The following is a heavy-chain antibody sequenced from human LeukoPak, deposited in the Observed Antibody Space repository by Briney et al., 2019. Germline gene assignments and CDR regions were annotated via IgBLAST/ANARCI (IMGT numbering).Heavy chain of an antibody. D-gene: IGHD3-10*01. CDR3: AKGGVPRYYYYGMDV. CDR1: GFTFSSYA. Sequence: GGSLRVSCAASGFTFSSYAMSWVRQAPGKGLEWVSAISGSGGSTYYADSVKGRFTISRDNSKNTLYLQMNSLRAEDTAVYYCAKGGVPRYYYYGMDVWGQGTTVTVSS. CDR2: ISGSGGST. V-gene: IGHV3-23*01. J-gene: IGHJ6*02.